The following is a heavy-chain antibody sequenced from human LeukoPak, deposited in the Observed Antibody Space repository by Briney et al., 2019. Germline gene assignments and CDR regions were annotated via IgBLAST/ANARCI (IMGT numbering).Heavy chain of an antibody. CDR2: INSDGSST. V-gene: IGHV3-74*01. J-gene: IGHJ4*02. Sequence: PGGSLRLSCAASGFTFSSYWMHWVRQAPGKGLVWVSRINSDGSSTIYADAVKGRYTISRDNAKNTLYLQMNSPRAEDTAVYYCVRGYGGNTFDYWGQGTLATVSS. CDR3: VRGYGGNTFDY. D-gene: IGHD4/OR15-4a*01. CDR1: GFTFSSYW.